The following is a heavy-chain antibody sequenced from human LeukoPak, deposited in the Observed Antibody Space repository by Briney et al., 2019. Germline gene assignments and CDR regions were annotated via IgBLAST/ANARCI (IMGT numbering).Heavy chain of an antibody. CDR3: AGRYYDYVWGSYRPKPFDY. D-gene: IGHD3-16*02. CDR2: INHSGST. J-gene: IGHJ4*02. V-gene: IGHV4-34*01. Sequence: SETLSLTCAVYGGSFSGYYWSWIRQPPGKGLEWIGEINHSGSTNYNPSLKSRVTISVDTSKNQFSLKLSSVTAADTAVYYCAGRYYDYVWGSYRPKPFDYWGQGTLVTVSS. CDR1: GGSFSGYY.